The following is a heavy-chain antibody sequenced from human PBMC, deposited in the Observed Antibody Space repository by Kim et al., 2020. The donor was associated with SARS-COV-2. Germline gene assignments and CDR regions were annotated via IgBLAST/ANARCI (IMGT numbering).Heavy chain of an antibody. CDR1: GLTFSSYA. V-gene: IGHV3-23*01. CDR3: AKDVGSWAGILVAAGDFEY. CDR2: ITSSGGDT. D-gene: IGHD6-13*01. Sequence: GGSLRLSCTASGLTFSSYAMCWVRQAPGKGLVWVSTITSSGGDTYYADSVRGRFTTSRDNSKNTLYLQMTTLSVEDTAVYYCAKDVGSWAGILVAAGDFEYWGQGTLVSVSS. J-gene: IGHJ4*02.